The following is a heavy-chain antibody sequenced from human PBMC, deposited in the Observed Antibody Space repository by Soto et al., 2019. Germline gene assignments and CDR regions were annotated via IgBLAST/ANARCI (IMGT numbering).Heavy chain of an antibody. Sequence: QVQLVQSGAEVKKPGASVKVSCKASGYTFTSYGINWVRQAPGQGLEWLGWISGYNGNTMYAQKFRDRVTMNTDTSTSTVYMERRSLRSDDTAFYYCARDGIAASPTPDYWGQGTLVTVSS. CDR1: GYTFTSYG. J-gene: IGHJ4*02. CDR3: ARDGIAASPTPDY. CDR2: ISGYNGNT. D-gene: IGHD6-6*01. V-gene: IGHV1-18*01.